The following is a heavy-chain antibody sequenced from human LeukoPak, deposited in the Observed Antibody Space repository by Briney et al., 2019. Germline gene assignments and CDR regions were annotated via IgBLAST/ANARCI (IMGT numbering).Heavy chain of an antibody. CDR1: GFTFSSYS. CDR2: ISSSSSAI. D-gene: IGHD1-26*01. J-gene: IGHJ4*02. Sequence: GGSLRLSCAASGFTFSSYSMNWVRQAPGRGLEWISYISSSSSAIYYADSVKGRFTISRDNAKNSLYLQINSLRDEDTAFYYCARPLYSGSYHFGYWGQGTLVTVSS. V-gene: IGHV3-48*02. CDR3: ARPLYSGSYHFGY.